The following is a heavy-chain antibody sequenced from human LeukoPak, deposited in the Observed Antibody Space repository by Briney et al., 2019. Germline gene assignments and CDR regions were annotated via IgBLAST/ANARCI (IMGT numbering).Heavy chain of an antibody. CDR3: ATYSGSKSLAFDI. D-gene: IGHD1-26*01. CDR2: FDPEDGET. Sequence: GASVKVSCKVSGYTLTELSMHWVRQAPGKGPEWMGGFDPEDGETIYAQKFQGRVTMTEDTSTDTAYMELSSLRSEDTAVYYCATYSGSKSLAFDIWGQGTMVTVSS. CDR1: GYTLTELS. J-gene: IGHJ3*02. V-gene: IGHV1-24*01.